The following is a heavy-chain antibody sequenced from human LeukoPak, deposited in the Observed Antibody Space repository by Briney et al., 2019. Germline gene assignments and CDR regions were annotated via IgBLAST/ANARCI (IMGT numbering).Heavy chain of an antibody. CDR3: ARVGYTSYYYYGMDV. V-gene: IGHV3-64*01. Sequence: GGSLRLSCAASGFTFSSYAMHWVRQAPGKGLEYVSAISSNGGSTYYANSVKGRFAISRDNSKNTLYLQMGSLRAEDMAVYYCARVGYTSYYYYGMDVWGQGTTVTVSS. D-gene: IGHD6-13*01. J-gene: IGHJ6*02. CDR1: GFTFSSYA. CDR2: ISSNGGST.